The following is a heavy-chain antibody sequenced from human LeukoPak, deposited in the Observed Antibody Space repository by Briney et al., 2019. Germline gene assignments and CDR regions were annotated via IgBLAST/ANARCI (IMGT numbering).Heavy chain of an antibody. CDR2: ISSSSSYI. J-gene: IGHJ6*02. CDR3: ARDVSVGGSYGSYGMDV. D-gene: IGHD1-26*01. V-gene: IGHV3-21*01. CDR1: GFTFSSYS. Sequence: GGSLRLSCAASGFTFSSYSMNWVRQAPGKGLEWVSSISSSSSYIYYADSVKGRFTISRDNAKNSLYLQVNSLRAEDTAVYYCARDVSVGGSYGSYGMDVWGQGTTVTVSS.